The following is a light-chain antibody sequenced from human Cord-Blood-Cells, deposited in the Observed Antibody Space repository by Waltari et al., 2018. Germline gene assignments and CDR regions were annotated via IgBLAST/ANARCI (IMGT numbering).Light chain of an antibody. Sequence: QSALTQPASVSGSPGQSITISCTGTSSDVGGYNYVSWYQQHTGQAPKLLIYDVSKRPSGVSNRFSGSKSGNTASLTITGLQAEDESDYYCSSYTSSSTLVFGGGTKLTVL. CDR2: DVS. V-gene: IGLV2-14*01. CDR3: SSYTSSSTLV. J-gene: IGLJ3*02. CDR1: SSDVGGYNY.